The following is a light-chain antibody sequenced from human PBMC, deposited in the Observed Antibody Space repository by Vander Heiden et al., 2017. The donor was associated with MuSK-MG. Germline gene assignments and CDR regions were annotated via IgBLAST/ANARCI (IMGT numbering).Light chain of an antibody. Sequence: SYELTQPPSVSVSPGQTASITCSGDKLGDKYACWYQQKPGQSPVLFLYQDTKRPSGIPECFSGSDSATTATLTISGTQAVDDAYYYSQAWDSSTLVFGGGTKLTVL. CDR3: QAWDSSTLV. CDR2: QDT. CDR1: KLGDKY. V-gene: IGLV3-1*01. J-gene: IGLJ2*01.